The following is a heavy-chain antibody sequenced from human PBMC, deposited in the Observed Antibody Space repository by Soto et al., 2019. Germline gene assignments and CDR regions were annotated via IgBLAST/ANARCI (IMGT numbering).Heavy chain of an antibody. D-gene: IGHD3-22*01. CDR3: ARLIGLHGLFSQDNWFDP. Sequence: PGESLKISCKGSGYSFTSYWIGWVRQMPGKGLEWMGIIYPGDSDTRYSPSFQGQVTISADKSISTAYLQWSSLKASDTAMYYCARLIGLHGLFSQDNWFDPWGQGTQVTVSS. CDR1: GYSFTSYW. V-gene: IGHV5-51*01. J-gene: IGHJ5*02. CDR2: IYPGDSDT.